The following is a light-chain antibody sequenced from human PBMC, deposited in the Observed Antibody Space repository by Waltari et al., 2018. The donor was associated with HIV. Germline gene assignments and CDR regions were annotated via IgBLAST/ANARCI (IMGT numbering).Light chain of an antibody. CDR2: SNN. J-gene: IGLJ2*01. V-gene: IGLV10-54*04. Sequence: QAGLTQSPSVSKGLRQTATLTCTGNSNNVGNQGATWLQQHQGHPPKLLSYSNNNRPSGSSERFSASRAGNAASLTITGLPPEDEADYFCSAWDRSLSVVVFGGGTTLTVL. CDR3: SAWDRSLSVVV. CDR1: SNNVGNQG.